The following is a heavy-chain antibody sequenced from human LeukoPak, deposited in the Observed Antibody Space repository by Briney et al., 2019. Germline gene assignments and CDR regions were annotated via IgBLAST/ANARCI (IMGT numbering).Heavy chain of an antibody. CDR1: GGSFSGYY. D-gene: IGHD3-3*01. J-gene: IGHJ4*02. Sequence: TSETLSPTCAVYGGSFSGYYWSWIRQPPGKGLEWIGEINHSGSTNYNPSLKSRVTISVDTSKNQFSLKLSSVTAADTAVYYCARARPIFGVVIFDYWGQGTLVTVSS. V-gene: IGHV4-34*01. CDR3: ARARPIFGVVIFDY. CDR2: INHSGST.